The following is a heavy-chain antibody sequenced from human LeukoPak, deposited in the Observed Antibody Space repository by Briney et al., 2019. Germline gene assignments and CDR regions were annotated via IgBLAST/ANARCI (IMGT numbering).Heavy chain of an antibody. CDR2: INPNSGGT. V-gene: IGHV1-2*02. J-gene: IGHJ4*02. Sequence: ASVKVSCKASGYTFTGYYMHWVRQAPGQGLEGMGWINPNSGGTNYAQKFQGRVTITRDRAISTDYMELSRLRSDDTAVYYCARRRITMVRGVITHFDYWGQGTLVTVSS. D-gene: IGHD3-10*01. CDR1: GYTFTGYY. CDR3: ARRRITMVRGVITHFDY.